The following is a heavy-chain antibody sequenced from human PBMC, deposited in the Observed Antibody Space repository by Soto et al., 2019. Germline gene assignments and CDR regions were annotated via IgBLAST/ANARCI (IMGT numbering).Heavy chain of an antibody. V-gene: IGHV4-59*01. D-gene: IGHD2-21*02. CDR2: MYNTGST. Sequence: QVQLQESGPGLVKPSETLSLTCTVSGSSISRYYWSWIRQPPGKGLEWIGYMYNTGSTVYNPSFKRRVTISVDTSKNQFSLKLNSVTAADTAVYYCARDLWGYCGTDCYPLDVWGQGTTVTVSS. CDR3: ARDLWGYCGTDCYPLDV. CDR1: GSSISRYY. J-gene: IGHJ6*02.